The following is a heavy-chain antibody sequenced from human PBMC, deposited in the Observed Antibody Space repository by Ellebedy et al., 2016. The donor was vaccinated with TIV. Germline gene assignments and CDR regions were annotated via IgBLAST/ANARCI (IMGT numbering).Heavy chain of an antibody. J-gene: IGHJ4*02. Sequence: MPSETLSLTCTVPGGPISSSSYYWGWIRQPPGKGLEWIGSIYYSGSTYYNPSLKSRVTISVDTSKNQFSLKLSSVTAADTAVYYCARHGDWGFDYWGQGTLVTVSS. D-gene: IGHD3/OR15-3a*01. CDR1: GGPISSSSYY. CDR3: ARHGDWGFDY. CDR2: IYYSGST. V-gene: IGHV4-39*01.